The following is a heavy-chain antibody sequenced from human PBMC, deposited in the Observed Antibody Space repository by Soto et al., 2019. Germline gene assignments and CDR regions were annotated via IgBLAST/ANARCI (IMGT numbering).Heavy chain of an antibody. J-gene: IGHJ6*02. V-gene: IGHV3-11*04. CDR2: ISSSGSTI. D-gene: IGHD1-7*01. Sequence: GSLRLPYEASGCTFSDYYMSWVRQAPGKGPEWVSYISSSGSTIYYADSVKGRFTISRDNAKNSLYLQMNSLRAEDTAVYYCARGRYNWNYNYYYYYGMDVWGQGTTVTVSS. CDR1: GCTFSDYY. CDR3: ARGRYNWNYNYYYYYGMDV.